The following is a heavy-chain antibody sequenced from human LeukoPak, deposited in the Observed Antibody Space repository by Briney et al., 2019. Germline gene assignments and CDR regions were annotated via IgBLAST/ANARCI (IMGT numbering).Heavy chain of an antibody. Sequence: ASVKVSCKVSGYTLTELSMHWVRQAPGKGLEWMGWISAYNGNTNYAQKLQGRVTMTTDTSTSTAYMELRSLRSDDTAVYYCARSLTIAAAAPHWVWGQGTLVTVSS. CDR2: ISAYNGNT. D-gene: IGHD6-13*01. V-gene: IGHV1-18*01. CDR1: GYTLTELS. J-gene: IGHJ4*02. CDR3: ARSLTIAAAAPHWV.